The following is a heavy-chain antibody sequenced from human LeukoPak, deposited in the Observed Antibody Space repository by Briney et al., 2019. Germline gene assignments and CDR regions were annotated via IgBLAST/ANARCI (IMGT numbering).Heavy chain of an antibody. J-gene: IGHJ5*02. Sequence: ASVKVSCKASGYTFTSYGIGWVRQAPGQGLEWMGWISAYNGNTNYAQKLQGRVTMTTDTSTSTAYMELRSLRSDDTAVYYCARDGAYCSGGSCRAYNWFDPWGQGTLVTVSS. CDR2: ISAYNGNT. CDR1: GYTFTSYG. V-gene: IGHV1-18*01. D-gene: IGHD2-15*01. CDR3: ARDGAYCSGGSCRAYNWFDP.